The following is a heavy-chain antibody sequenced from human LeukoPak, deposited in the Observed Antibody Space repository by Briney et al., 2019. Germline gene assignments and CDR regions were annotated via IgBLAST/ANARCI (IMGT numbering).Heavy chain of an antibody. Sequence: SEILSLTCSVSGYSFTSGHYWGWIQQPPGKGLEWIANIYHTGSAHYNPSLKSRVTISVDTSKNQFSLKLSSVTAADTAVYYCARYCTSTTCILRGFDYWGQGTLVTVSS. CDR3: ARYCTSTTCILRGFDY. CDR2: IYHTGSA. V-gene: IGHV4-38-2*01. J-gene: IGHJ4*02. CDR1: GYSFTSGHY. D-gene: IGHD2-2*01.